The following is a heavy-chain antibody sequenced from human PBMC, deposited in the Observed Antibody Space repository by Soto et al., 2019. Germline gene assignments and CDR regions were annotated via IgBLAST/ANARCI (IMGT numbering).Heavy chain of an antibody. V-gene: IGHV4-59*07. CDR1: GCSISSYY. CDR3: ARVSLSSSWYDYYYYYGMDV. D-gene: IGHD6-13*01. Sequence: SDTLSLTCTVSGCSISSYYWSWIRQPPGKGLEWIVYIYYSGSTNYNPSLKSRVTISVDTSKNQFSLKLSSVTAADTAVYYCARVSLSSSWYDYYYYYGMDVWGQGTTVT. CDR2: IYYSGST. J-gene: IGHJ6*02.